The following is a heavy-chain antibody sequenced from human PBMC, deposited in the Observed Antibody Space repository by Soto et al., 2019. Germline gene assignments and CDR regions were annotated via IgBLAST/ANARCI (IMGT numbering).Heavy chain of an antibody. CDR2: VTPMFGTP. D-gene: IGHD3-22*01. Sequence: ASVKVSCKASGGTFSRYTITWVRQAPGQGLEWMGGVTPMFGTPNYAQKFQGRVTITADESTSTAYMELSSLRSEDTAMYYCARDGTLYDSSAYYYLYWGQGTLVTVSS. CDR1: GGTFSRYT. V-gene: IGHV1-69*13. CDR3: ARDGTLYDSSAYYYLY. J-gene: IGHJ4*02.